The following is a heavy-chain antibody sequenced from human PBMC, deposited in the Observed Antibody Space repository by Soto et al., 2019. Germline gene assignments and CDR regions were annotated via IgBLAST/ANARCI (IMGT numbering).Heavy chain of an antibody. J-gene: IGHJ6*02. CDR2: IIPIFGTA. Sequence: SVKVSCKASGGTFSSYAISWVRQAPGQGLEWMGGIIPIFGTANYAQRFQGRVTITADKSTSTAYMELSSLRSEDTAVYYCARDHWTAAAASYYYYGMDVWGQGTTVTVSS. D-gene: IGHD6-13*01. CDR1: GGTFSSYA. V-gene: IGHV1-69*06. CDR3: ARDHWTAAAASYYYYGMDV.